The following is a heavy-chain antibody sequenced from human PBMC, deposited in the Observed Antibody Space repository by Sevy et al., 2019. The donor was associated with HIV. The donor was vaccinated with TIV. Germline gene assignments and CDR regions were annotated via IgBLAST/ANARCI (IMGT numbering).Heavy chain of an antibody. CDR3: ARYYDTSGYPWFDP. D-gene: IGHD3-22*01. J-gene: IGHJ5*02. V-gene: IGHV1-69*13. CDR2: IIPLFGTT. CDR1: GETYSSYA. Sequence: ASVKDSCRASGETYSSYAISWVRQAPGQGLEWMGGIIPLFGTTNYAQNFQGRVTITADESTSTAYMELSSLSSEDTAVYYCARYYDTSGYPWFDPWGQGTLVTVSS.